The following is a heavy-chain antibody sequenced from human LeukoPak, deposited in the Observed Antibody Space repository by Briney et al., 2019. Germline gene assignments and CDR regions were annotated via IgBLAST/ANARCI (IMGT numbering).Heavy chain of an antibody. D-gene: IGHD3-10*01. J-gene: IGHJ4*02. Sequence: SETLSLTCTVSGGSISSSSYYWGWLRQPPGKGLEWIGSIYYSGSTYYNPSLKSRVTISVDTSKNQFSLKLSSVTAADTAVYYCARVITMVRDDYFDYWGQGTLVTVSS. CDR3: ARVITMVRDDYFDY. V-gene: IGHV4-39*01. CDR2: IYYSGST. CDR1: GGSISSSSYY.